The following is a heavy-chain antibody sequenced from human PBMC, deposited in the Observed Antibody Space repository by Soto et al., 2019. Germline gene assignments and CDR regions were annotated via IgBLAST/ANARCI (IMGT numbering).Heavy chain of an antibody. CDR3: AKDPRSSGYYDY. Sequence: GGLIRLSWSASGFTCTDFGVSCVLQSPGMGLDWVSTISGGGHDTYYADSVKGRFTISRDDSDDTLYLQMHSLRAEDTAVYYCAKDPRSSGYYDYWGQANLV. CDR1: GFTCTDFG. CDR2: ISGGGHDT. V-gene: IGHV3-23*01. J-gene: IGHJ4*02. D-gene: IGHD3-22*01.